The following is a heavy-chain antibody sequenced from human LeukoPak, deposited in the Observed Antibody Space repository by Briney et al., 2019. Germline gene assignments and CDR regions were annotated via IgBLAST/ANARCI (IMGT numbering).Heavy chain of an antibody. Sequence: GGSLRLSCAASGFTFSSYAMSWVRQAPGKGLEWVAVISYDGSNKYYADSVKGRFTISRANSKNTLYLQMNSLRAEDTAVYYCARGSSPGTLSLWFDPWGQGTLVTVSS. CDR2: ISYDGSNK. J-gene: IGHJ5*02. V-gene: IGHV3-30*01. CDR3: ARGSSPGTLSLWFDP. CDR1: GFTFSSYA. D-gene: IGHD1-14*01.